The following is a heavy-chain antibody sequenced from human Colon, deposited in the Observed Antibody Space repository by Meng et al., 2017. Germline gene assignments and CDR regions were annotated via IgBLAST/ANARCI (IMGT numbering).Heavy chain of an antibody. V-gene: IGHV3-30*04. Sequence: GESLKISCAASGFTFSNYTIHWVRQAPGKGLEWVAVISYDGSNEFYSDSVKGRFTISRDKSKNTLLLQMNSLRAEDTAVYYCARDRGEVGRRYFDYWGQGALVTVSS. CDR3: ARDRGEVGRRYFDY. D-gene: IGHD1-26*01. CDR1: GFTFSNYT. J-gene: IGHJ4*02. CDR2: ISYDGSNE.